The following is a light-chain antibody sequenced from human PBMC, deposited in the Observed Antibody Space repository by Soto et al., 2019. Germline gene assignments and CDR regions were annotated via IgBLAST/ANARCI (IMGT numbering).Light chain of an antibody. CDR3: QQRNSWPLT. CDR1: QDVGKF. J-gene: IGKJ4*01. V-gene: IGKV3D-11*01. CDR2: EAS. Sequence: VLTQSPDTLSLSPGERATLSCRASQDVGKFLVWYQQKPGLSPSLVIYEASKRATDIPDRFSGSGSGTAFTLTISRLEPEDVGFYYCQQRNSWPLTFGGGTKVELK.